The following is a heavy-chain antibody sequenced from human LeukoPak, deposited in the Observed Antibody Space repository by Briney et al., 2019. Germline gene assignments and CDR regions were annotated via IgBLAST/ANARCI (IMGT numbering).Heavy chain of an antibody. D-gene: IGHD4-11*01. CDR3: ARSPPEYSYFNY. CDR1: GFTVSSNY. V-gene: IGHV3-66*01. J-gene: IGHJ4*02. Sequence: GGSLRLSCAASGFTVSSNYMNWVRQAPGKGLEWVSVLYSGGNTFYADSVKDRFTISRDNSKNTLYLQMNSLRAEDSAVYYCARSPPEYSYFNYWGQGTLVTVSS. CDR2: LYSGGNT.